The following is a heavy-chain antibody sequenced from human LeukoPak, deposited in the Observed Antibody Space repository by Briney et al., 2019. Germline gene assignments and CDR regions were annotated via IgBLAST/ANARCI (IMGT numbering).Heavy chain of an antibody. Sequence: SETLSLTYTVSGGSISSYYWSWIRQPPGKGLEWIGYIYYSGSTNYNPSLKSRVTISVDTSKNQFSLKLSSVTAADTAVYYCARLYYYDSSGPPFDYWGQGTLVTVSS. CDR1: GGSISSYY. V-gene: IGHV4-59*01. D-gene: IGHD3-22*01. J-gene: IGHJ4*02. CDR3: ARLYYYDSSGPPFDY. CDR2: IYYSGST.